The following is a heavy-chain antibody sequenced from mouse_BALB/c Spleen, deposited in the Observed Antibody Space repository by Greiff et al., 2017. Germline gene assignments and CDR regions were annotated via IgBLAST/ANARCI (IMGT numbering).Heavy chain of an antibody. CDR2: ISSGSSTI. Sequence: EVQLVASGGGLVQPGGSRKLSCAASGFTFSSFGMHWVRQAPEKGLEWVAYISSGSSTIYYAYTVKGRFTISRDNPKNTLFLQMTSLRSEDTAMYYCARNYYGRGYYAMDYWGQGTSVTVAS. CDR3: ARNYYGRGYYAMDY. J-gene: IGHJ4*01. V-gene: IGHV5-17*02. CDR1: GFTFSSFG. D-gene: IGHD1-1*01.